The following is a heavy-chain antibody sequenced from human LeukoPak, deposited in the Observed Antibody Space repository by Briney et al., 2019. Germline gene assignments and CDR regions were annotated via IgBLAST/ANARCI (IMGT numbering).Heavy chain of an antibody. CDR1: GGSISSYY. D-gene: IGHD2-2*01. CDR2: IYYSGST. V-gene: IGHV4-59*01. J-gene: IGHJ4*02. Sequence: SETLSLTCTVSGGSISSYYWSWIRQPPGKGLEWIGYIYYSGSTNYNPSLKSRVTISVDTSKNQFSLKLSSVTAADTAVYYCARDFPCSSTSCYGGGNDYWGQGTLVTVSS. CDR3: ARDFPCSSTSCYGGGNDY.